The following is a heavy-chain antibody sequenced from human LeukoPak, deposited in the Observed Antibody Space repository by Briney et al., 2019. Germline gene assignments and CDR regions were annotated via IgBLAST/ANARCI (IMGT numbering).Heavy chain of an antibody. V-gene: IGHV1-18*04. CDR1: GYTFTSYG. J-gene: IGHJ4*02. CDR3: ARGTMVRGVSPDFDY. CDR2: ISAYNGNT. D-gene: IGHD3-10*01. Sequence: GASVKVSCKASGYTFTSYGISWVRQAPGQGLEWMGWISAYNGNTNYAQKLQGRVTMTTDTSTSTAYMELRSLRSGDTAVYYCARGTMVRGVSPDFDYWGQGTLVTVSS.